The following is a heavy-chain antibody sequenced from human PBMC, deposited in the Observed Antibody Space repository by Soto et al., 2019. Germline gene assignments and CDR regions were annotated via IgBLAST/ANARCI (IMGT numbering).Heavy chain of an antibody. CDR3: ASARRRSPVDY. CDR2: MNPNSGNT. Sequence: QVQLVQSGAEVKKPGASVKVSCKASGYTFTSYDTNGGGQATGQGLEWMGWMNPNSGNTGYAQKFQGRVTMTRNTSISTAYMELSSLRSEDTAVYYCASARRRSPVDYWGQGTLVTVSS. J-gene: IGHJ4*02. D-gene: IGHD1-26*01. CDR1: GYTFTSYD. V-gene: IGHV1-8*01.